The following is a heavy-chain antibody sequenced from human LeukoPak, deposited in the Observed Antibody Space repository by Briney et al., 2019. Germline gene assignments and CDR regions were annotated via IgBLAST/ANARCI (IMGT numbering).Heavy chain of an antibody. V-gene: IGHV4-4*09. CDR2: IYSSGNT. CDR1: GASITNSY. CDR3: ANSYDGKIVPFNN. D-gene: IGHD4-23*01. J-gene: IGHJ4*02. Sequence: SETLSLTCTVSGASITNSYWNWVRQPPGKGLEWIGYIYSSGNTNYNPSLKSRVTISLDVSKNQFSLKLTSVTAADTAVYYCANSYDGKIVPFNNWGQGALVAVSS.